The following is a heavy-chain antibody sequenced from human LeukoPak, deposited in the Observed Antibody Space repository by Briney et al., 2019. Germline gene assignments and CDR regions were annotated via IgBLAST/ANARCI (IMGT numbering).Heavy chain of an antibody. CDR1: GYTFTTFG. D-gene: IGHD2-15*01. J-gene: IGHJ4*02. Sequence: GASVKVSCKASGYTFTTFGITWVRQAPGQGLEWMGWISTYNGNTNYAQNLQGRVTMTTDTSTSTVYMELRSLTSDDSAVYYCARVGTDCSDGNCYWGQGTLVTVPS. CDR3: ARVGTDCSDGNCY. CDR2: ISTYNGNT. V-gene: IGHV1-18*01.